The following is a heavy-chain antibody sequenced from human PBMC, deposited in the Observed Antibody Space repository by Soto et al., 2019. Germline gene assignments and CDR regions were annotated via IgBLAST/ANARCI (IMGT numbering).Heavy chain of an antibody. V-gene: IGHV3-23*01. CDR1: GVIFDNFG. CDR2: ISGSGFKK. D-gene: IGHD1-26*01. J-gene: IGHJ5*02. CDR3: AKNQGVELVPLATVDWFDP. Sequence: GGALGLCCAASGVIFDNFGMSWVRQAPGKGLEWISSISGSGFKKYYADSVKGRFTISRDNSKSTVYLELNNLSAEDTAVYHCAKNQGVELVPLATVDWFDPWGQGSVVTVSS.